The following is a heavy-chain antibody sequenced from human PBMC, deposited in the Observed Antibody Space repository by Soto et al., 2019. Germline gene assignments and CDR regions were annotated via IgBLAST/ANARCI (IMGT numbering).Heavy chain of an antibody. J-gene: IGHJ5*02. D-gene: IGHD2-21*02. CDR2: ISAYNGNT. V-gene: IGHV1-18*01. Sequence: ASAQVSCKDSGYAFPSYGISWVRQAPGQGLEWMGWISAYNGNTNYAQKLQGRVTMTTDTSTSTAYMELRSLRSDDTAVYYCARGPYCGGDCSSNNWFDPWGQGTMVT. CDR1: GYAFPSYG. CDR3: ARGPYCGGDCSSNNWFDP.